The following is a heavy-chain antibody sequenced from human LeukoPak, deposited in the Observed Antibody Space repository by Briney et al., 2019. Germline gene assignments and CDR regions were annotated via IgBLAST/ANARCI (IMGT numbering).Heavy chain of an antibody. CDR1: GGSISSYY. D-gene: IGHD3-22*01. J-gene: IGHJ6*02. CDR2: IYYSGST. CDR3: ARANYYDSSGYRSPYGMDV. Sequence: SETLSLTCTVSGGSISSYYWSWIRQPPGKGLEWIGYIYYSGSTNYNPSPKSRVTISVDTSKNQFSLKLSSVTAADTAVYYCARANYYDSSGYRSPYGMDVWGQGTTVTVSS. V-gene: IGHV4-59*01.